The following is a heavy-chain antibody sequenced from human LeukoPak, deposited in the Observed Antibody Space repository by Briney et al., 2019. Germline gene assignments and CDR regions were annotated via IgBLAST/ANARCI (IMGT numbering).Heavy chain of an antibody. CDR2: IYHSGST. CDR1: GGSISNTNYY. CDR3: ARERGDNWNVGP. D-gene: IGHD1-20*01. Sequence: SETLSLTCTVSGGSISNTNYYWAWIRQPPGKGLEWIGTIYHSGSTYYNSSLKSRVTISVDTSKNQFSLKLSSVTAADTAVYYCARERGDNWNVGPWGQGTLVTVSS. J-gene: IGHJ5*02. V-gene: IGHV4-39*07.